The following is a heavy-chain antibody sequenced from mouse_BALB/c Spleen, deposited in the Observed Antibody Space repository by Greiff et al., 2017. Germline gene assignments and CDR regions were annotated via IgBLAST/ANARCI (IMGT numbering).Heavy chain of an antibody. D-gene: IGHD2-10*01. Sequence: EVQLVESGGGLVKLGGSLKLSCAASGFTFSSYYMSWVRQTPEKRLELVAAINSNGGSTYYPDTVKGRFTISRDNAKNTLYLQMSSLKSEDTALYYCARRAYYGNFDYWGQGTTLTVSS. J-gene: IGHJ2*01. CDR1: GFTFSSYY. CDR3: ARRAYYGNFDY. CDR2: INSNGGST. V-gene: IGHV5-6-2*01.